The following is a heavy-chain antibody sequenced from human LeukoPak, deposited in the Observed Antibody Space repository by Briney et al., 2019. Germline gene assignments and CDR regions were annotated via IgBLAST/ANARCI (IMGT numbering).Heavy chain of an antibody. CDR2: IRSDGSIK. D-gene: IGHD2-2*02. CDR1: GFSFSSYG. J-gene: IGHJ5*02. CDR3: ARGGEYQLLYESGWFDP. Sequence: AGGSLRLSCAASGFSFSSYGMHWVRQAPGKGLEWVAFIRSDGSIKYYTESLKGRFTISRDNSKNTLYLQMNSLRAEDTAVYYCARGGEYQLLYESGWFDPWGQGTLVTVSS. V-gene: IGHV3-30*02.